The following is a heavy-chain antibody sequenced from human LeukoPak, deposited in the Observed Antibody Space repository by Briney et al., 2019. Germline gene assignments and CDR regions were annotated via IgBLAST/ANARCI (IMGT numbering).Heavy chain of an antibody. CDR1: GGSISSYC. CDR2: IYTSGST. CDR3: ARVVERAYYYYYYMDV. Sequence: PSETLSLTCTVSGGSISSYCWSWIRQPAGKGLEWIGRIYTSGSTNHNPSLKSRVTMSVDTSKNQFSLKLSSVTAADTAVYYCARVVERAYYYYYYMDVWGKGTTVTVSS. D-gene: IGHD1-26*01. J-gene: IGHJ6*03. V-gene: IGHV4-4*07.